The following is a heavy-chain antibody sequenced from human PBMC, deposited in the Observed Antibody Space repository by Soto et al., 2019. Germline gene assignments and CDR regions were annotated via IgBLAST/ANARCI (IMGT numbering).Heavy chain of an antibody. Sequence: QTLPLTCAISGASVSSNSTPWNWIRQYPSRGLEWLGRTSYRSKWYNDYAVSVKSRITINPDTSKNQFSLQLNSVTPEDTAVYYCARDGEVYPKVGSYGIVVWGQGPTVTVSS. CDR2: TSYRSKWYN. V-gene: IGHV6-1*01. CDR1: GASVSSNSTP. D-gene: IGHD2-8*01. J-gene: IGHJ6*02. CDR3: ARDGEVYPKVGSYGIVV.